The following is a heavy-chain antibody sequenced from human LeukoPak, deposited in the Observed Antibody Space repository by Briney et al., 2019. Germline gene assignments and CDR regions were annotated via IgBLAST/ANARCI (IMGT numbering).Heavy chain of an antibody. J-gene: IGHJ1*01. V-gene: IGHV3-66*01. CDR2: IYSTGGK. Sequence: RGSLSPSRAASEFTVSSNYTSWVRQAPGKGLEWVSIIYSTGGKYYADSVKGRFTISRDNAKNSLYLQMNSLTDEDTAVYYCASGRLTTRAEHFQHWGQGPL. D-gene: IGHD3-3*01. CDR1: EFTVSSNY. CDR3: ASGRLTTRAEHFQH.